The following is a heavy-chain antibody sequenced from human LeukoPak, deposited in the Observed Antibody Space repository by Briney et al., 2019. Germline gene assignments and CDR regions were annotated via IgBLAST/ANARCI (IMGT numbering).Heavy chain of an antibody. D-gene: IGHD3-16*01. J-gene: IGHJ4*02. Sequence: GRSLRLPCAASGFTFSSYGMHWVRQAPGKGLEWVAVISYDGSNKYYADSVKGRFTISRDNSKNTLYLQMNSLRAEDTAVYYCAKDLEGGVDYWGQGTLVTVSS. V-gene: IGHV3-30*18. CDR1: GFTFSSYG. CDR2: ISYDGSNK. CDR3: AKDLEGGVDY.